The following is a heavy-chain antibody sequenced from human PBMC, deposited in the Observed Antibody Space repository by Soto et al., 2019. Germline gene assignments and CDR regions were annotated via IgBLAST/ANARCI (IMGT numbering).Heavy chain of an antibody. Sequence: GESLKISCKGSGYSFTSYWISWVRQMPGKGLEWMGRIDPSDSYTNYSPSFQGHVTISADKSISTAYLQWSSLKASDTAMYYCASPRRSWSNCMDVWGQGTTVTVSS. CDR2: IDPSDSYT. CDR3: ASPRRSWSNCMDV. J-gene: IGHJ6*02. D-gene: IGHD2-15*01. V-gene: IGHV5-10-1*01. CDR1: GYSFTSYW.